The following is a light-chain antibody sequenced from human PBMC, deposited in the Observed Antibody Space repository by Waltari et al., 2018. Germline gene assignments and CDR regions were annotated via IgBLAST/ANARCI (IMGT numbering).Light chain of an antibody. Sequence: ESVLTQSPGTLSLSPGERATRSCRASQSVTGNYVGWYQQKPGQAPSLLIYAASRRATGIPDRFSGSGSGTDFTLTISRLEPEDFAVYYCQHFGSSRWTFGQGTKVEIK. CDR1: QSVTGNY. V-gene: IGKV3-20*01. CDR2: AAS. J-gene: IGKJ1*01. CDR3: QHFGSSRWT.